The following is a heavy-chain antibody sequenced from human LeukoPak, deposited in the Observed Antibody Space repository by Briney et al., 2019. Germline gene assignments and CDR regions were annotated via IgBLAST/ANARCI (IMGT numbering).Heavy chain of an antibody. CDR2: ISSRSSAV. CDR3: ARERPCGGTVDY. D-gene: IGHD4-23*01. V-gene: IGHV3-48*02. CDR1: GFTFSTYT. Sequence: GGSLRLSCAASGFTFSTYTMTWVRQAPGKGLEWVSYISSRSSAVHYADSVKGRFTTSRDNAKNSLYLQMNSLRDEDTAVYYYARERPCGGTVDYWGQGTLVTVSS. J-gene: IGHJ4*02.